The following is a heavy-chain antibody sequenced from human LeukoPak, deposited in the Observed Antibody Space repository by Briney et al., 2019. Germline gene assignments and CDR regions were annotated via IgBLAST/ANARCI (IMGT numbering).Heavy chain of an antibody. D-gene: IGHD3-10*01. CDR3: ATALGWFGELKYYFDY. CDR2: FDPEDGET. V-gene: IGHV1-24*01. Sequence: ASVKVSCKVSGYTLTELSMHWVRQAPGKGLEWMGGFDPEDGETIYAQKFQGRVTMTEDTSTDTAYMELSSLRSEDTAVYYCATALGWFGELKYYFDYWGQGTLVTVSS. J-gene: IGHJ4*02. CDR1: GYTLTELS.